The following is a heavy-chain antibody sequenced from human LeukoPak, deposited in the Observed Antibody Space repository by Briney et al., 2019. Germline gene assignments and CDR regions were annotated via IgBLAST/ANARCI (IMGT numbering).Heavy chain of an antibody. J-gene: IGHJ6*02. CDR1: GFTFSSYA. Sequence: GGSLRLSCAASGFTFSSYAMHWVRQTPGKGLEWVAVISYDGGNKYYADSVKGRFTISRDNSKKTLYLQMNSLRAEDTAVYYCARDQCSGGSCYSGSDYYYYGMDVWGQGTTVTVSS. D-gene: IGHD2-15*01. V-gene: IGHV3-30-3*01. CDR3: ARDQCSGGSCYSGSDYYYYGMDV. CDR2: ISYDGGNK.